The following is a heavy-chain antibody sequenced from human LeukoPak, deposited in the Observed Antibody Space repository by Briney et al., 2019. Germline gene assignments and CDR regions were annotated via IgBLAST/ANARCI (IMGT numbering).Heavy chain of an antibody. V-gene: IGHV3-30*04. CDR3: ARSGARELPRGYFDY. CDR1: GFTFSSYA. Sequence: GGSLRLSCAASGFTFSSYAMHWVRQAPGKGLEWVAVISYDGSNKYYADSVKGRFTISRDNSKNTLYLQMNSLRAEDTAVYYCARSGARELPRGYFDYWGQGTLVTVSS. D-gene: IGHD1-26*01. CDR2: ISYDGSNK. J-gene: IGHJ4*02.